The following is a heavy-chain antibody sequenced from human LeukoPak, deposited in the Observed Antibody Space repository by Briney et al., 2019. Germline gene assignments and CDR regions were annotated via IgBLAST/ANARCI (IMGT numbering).Heavy chain of an antibody. J-gene: IGHJ4*02. V-gene: IGHV3-23*01. CDR3: AKGVYGLGVPPFDY. Sequence: GGSLRLSCAASGFTFSSYAMSWVRQAPGKGLEWVSGISGSGDSTYYADSVKGLFTMSRDNSKNTLYLQMNSLRAEDTAIYYCAKGVYGLGVPPFDYWGQGTLVTVSS. CDR2: ISGSGDST. CDR1: GFTFSSYA. D-gene: IGHD3-10*01.